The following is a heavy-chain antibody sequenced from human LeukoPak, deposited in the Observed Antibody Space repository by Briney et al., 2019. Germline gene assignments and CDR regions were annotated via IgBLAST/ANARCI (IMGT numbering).Heavy chain of an antibody. CDR3: ARSGPRNWFDP. J-gene: IGHJ5*02. CDR2: INPSGGST. Sequence: ASVKVSCKASGYTFTSYYMHWVRQAPGQGLEWMGIINPSGGSTSYAQKFQGRVTMTRDTSTSTVYMEPSSLRSEDTAVYYCARSGPRNWFDPWGQGTLVTVSS. CDR1: GYTFTSYY. D-gene: IGHD1-14*01. V-gene: IGHV1-46*01.